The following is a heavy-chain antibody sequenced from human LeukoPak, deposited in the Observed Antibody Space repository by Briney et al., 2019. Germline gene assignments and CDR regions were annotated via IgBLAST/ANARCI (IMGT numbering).Heavy chain of an antibody. D-gene: IGHD5-12*01. CDR2: INPNSGGT. CDR3: ARGPRYSGYDWDGFDY. J-gene: IGHJ4*02. CDR1: GYIFTNYG. V-gene: IGHV1-2*02. Sequence: ASVKVSCKASGYIFTNYGISGVRQAPGQGLEWMGWINPNSGGTHSVQKFQGRVTMTRDTSISTAYMELSRLRSDDTAVYYCARGPRYSGYDWDGFDYWGQGTLVTVSS.